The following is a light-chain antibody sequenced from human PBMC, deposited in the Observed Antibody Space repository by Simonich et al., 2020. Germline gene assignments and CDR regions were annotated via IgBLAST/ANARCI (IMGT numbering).Light chain of an antibody. Sequence: DIVMTQSPDSLAVSLGERATINCKSSQSVLYSSNTKNYLAWYQQTPGQPPKLLIYWASTRESGVPDRFRCSGSGTDFTLTISSLQAEDVAVYYCQQYYSTPWTFGQGTKVEIK. V-gene: IGKV4-1*01. CDR1: QSVLYSSNTKNY. J-gene: IGKJ1*01. CDR2: WAS. CDR3: QQYYSTPWT.